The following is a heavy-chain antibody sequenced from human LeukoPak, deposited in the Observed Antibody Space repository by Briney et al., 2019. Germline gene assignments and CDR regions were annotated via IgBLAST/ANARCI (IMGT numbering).Heavy chain of an antibody. CDR3: ARDFPRSTSCLGY. CDR1: GYTFTSYD. CDR2: KNPNSGNT. V-gene: IGHV1-8*01. D-gene: IGHD2-2*01. Sequence: ASVKVSCKASGYTFTSYDINWVRQATGQGLEWMGWKNPNSGNTGYAQKFQGRVTMTRNTSISTAYMELSSLRSEDTAVYYCARDFPRSTSCLGYWGQGTLVTVSS. J-gene: IGHJ4*02.